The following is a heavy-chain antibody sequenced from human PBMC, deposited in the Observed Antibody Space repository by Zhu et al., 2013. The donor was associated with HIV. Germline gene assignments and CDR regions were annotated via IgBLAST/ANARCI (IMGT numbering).Heavy chain of an antibody. CDR1: GYTFTRYG. Sequence: QVQLVQSGAEVKKAGASVKVSCKASGYTFTRYGISWVRQAPGQRLEWMGWISAYSGNTNYARKLQDRITMTTDTVTNTAYMELRSLRSDDTAVYYCAREVIIVIVAGNFKFFDLWGRGTLLAVSS. D-gene: IGHD3-22*01. V-gene: IGHV1-18*01. CDR3: AREVIIVIVAGNFKFFDL. CDR2: ISAYSGNT. J-gene: IGHJ2*01.